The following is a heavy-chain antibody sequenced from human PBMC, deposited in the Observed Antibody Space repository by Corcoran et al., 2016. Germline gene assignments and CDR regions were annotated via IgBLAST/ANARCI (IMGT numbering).Heavy chain of an antibody. V-gene: IGHV1-69*06. CDR2: IIPIFGTA. D-gene: IGHD2-8*01. J-gene: IGHJ6*02. CDR3: ARGDCTNGVCYSRFSYYYGMDV. Sequence: QVQLVQSGAEVKKPGSSVKVSCKASGGTFSSYAISWVRQAPGQGLEWMGGIIPIFGTANYAQKFQGRVTITAAKSTGTAYMELSSLGSEDTVVYYFARGDCTNGVCYSRFSYYYGMDVWGQGTTVTVSS. CDR1: GGTFSSYA.